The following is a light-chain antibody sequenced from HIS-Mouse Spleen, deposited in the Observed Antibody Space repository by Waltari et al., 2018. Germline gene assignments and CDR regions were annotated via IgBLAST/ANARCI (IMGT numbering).Light chain of an antibody. CDR3: QSYDSSLSGYVV. CDR2: GNS. J-gene: IGLJ2*01. V-gene: IGLV1-40*01. Sequence: QSVLTQPPSVSGAPGQRVTISCTGSSSNIGAGYDVHWYQQLPGTAPKRLLYGNSHGPSGVPDRSSGYKSGTSASLAITGLQAEDEADYYCQSYDSSLSGYVVFGGGTKLTVL. CDR1: SSNIGAGYD.